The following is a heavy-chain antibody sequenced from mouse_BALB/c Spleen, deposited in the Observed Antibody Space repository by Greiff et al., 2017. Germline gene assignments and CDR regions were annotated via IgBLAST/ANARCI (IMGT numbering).Heavy chain of an antibody. V-gene: IGHV1-9*01. Sequence: QVQLKESGAELMKPGASVKISCKATGYTFSSYWIEWVKQRPGHGLEWIGEILPGSGSTNYNEKFKGKATFTADTSSNTAYMQLSSLTSEDSAVYYCARKEFITTVVATDYFDYWGQGTTLTVSS. CDR1: GYTFSSYW. CDR2: ILPGSGST. J-gene: IGHJ2*01. D-gene: IGHD1-1*01. CDR3: ARKEFITTVVATDYFDY.